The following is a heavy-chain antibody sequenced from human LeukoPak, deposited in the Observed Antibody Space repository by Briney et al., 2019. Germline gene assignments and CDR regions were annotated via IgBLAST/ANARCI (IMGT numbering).Heavy chain of an antibody. CDR2: ITGSSST. J-gene: IGHJ4*02. Sequence: PGGSLRPSCAASGFSFSSYAMSWVRQAPGKGLEWVSIITGSSSTYYADSVKGRFTISRDNSKNTLYLQMNSLRGEDSAVYYCAKVSSGSYLFDYWGQGTLVTVSS. CDR1: GFSFSSYA. D-gene: IGHD1-26*01. V-gene: IGHV3-23*01. CDR3: AKVSSGSYLFDY.